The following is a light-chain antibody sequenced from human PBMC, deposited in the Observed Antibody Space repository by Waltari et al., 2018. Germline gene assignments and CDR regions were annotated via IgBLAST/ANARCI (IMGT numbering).Light chain of an antibody. CDR3: SSYTSSNTVV. CDR2: DVS. J-gene: IGLJ2*01. Sequence: HSALTQPASVSGSPGQSITIPCSGSSSDVGGYYYVSWYLQYPGQAPKLIIYDVSQRPSEISDRFSGSKSGSTASLTISGLQAEDEADYYCSSYTSSNTVVFGGGTKVTVL. CDR1: SSDVGGYYY. V-gene: IGLV2-14*03.